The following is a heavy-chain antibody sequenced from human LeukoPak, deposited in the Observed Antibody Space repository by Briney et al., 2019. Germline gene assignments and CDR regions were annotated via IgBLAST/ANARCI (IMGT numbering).Heavy chain of an antibody. CDR1: GYTFTSYY. J-gene: IGHJ5*02. V-gene: IGHV1-46*01. CDR3: ARDNSVGDNAWWFDP. Sequence: ASVKVSCKASGYTFTSYYMHWVRQAPGQGLEWMGLINPTGSSTGYAQKFQGRVTMTRDKSTSTDYMEMSSLRSEDTAIYYCARDNSVGDNAWWFDPWGQGTLVTVSS. D-gene: IGHD1-26*01. CDR2: INPTGSST.